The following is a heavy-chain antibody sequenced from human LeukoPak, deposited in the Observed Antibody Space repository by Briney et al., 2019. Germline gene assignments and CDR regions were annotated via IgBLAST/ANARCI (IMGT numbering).Heavy chain of an antibody. J-gene: IGHJ4*02. CDR2: INTSGRAT. D-gene: IGHD5/OR15-5a*01. Sequence: QPGGSLRLSCAASGFAFSTYAMTWVRQAPEKGLQWVSTINTSGRATYYADSVEGRFTISRDNSKNTLYLKMNSLRADDTAVYYCAKARGSSVYEQFDYWGQGTQVTVSP. CDR1: GFAFSTYA. CDR3: AKARGSSVYEQFDY. V-gene: IGHV3-23*01.